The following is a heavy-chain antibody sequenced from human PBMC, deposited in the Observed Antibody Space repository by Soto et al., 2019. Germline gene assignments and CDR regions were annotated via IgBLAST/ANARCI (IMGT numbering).Heavy chain of an antibody. CDR2: FDPEDGET. J-gene: IGHJ6*02. D-gene: IGHD5-18*01. Sequence: ASVKVSCKVSGYTLTELSMHWVRQAPGKGLEWMGGFDPEDGETIYAQKFQGRVTMTEDTSTDTAYMELSGLRSEDTAVYYCKAQYTRRPRSYYYYGMDVWGQGTTVTVSS. V-gene: IGHV1-24*01. CDR3: KAQYTRRPRSYYYYGMDV. CDR1: GYTLTELS.